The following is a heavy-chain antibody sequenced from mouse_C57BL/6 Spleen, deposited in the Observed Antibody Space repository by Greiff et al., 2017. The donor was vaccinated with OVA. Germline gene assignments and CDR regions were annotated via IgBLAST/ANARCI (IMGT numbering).Heavy chain of an antibody. D-gene: IGHD2-2*01. J-gene: IGHJ2*01. CDR2: IDPETGGT. Sequence: VQLQQSGAELVRPGASVTLSCKASGYTFTDYEMHWVKQTPVHGLEWIGAIDPETGGTAYNQKFKGKAILTADKSSSTAYMELRSLTSEDSAVYYCTRPSMVTTGRLYFDYWGQGTTLTVSS. V-gene: IGHV1-15*01. CDR3: TRPSMVTTGRLYFDY. CDR1: GYTFTDYE.